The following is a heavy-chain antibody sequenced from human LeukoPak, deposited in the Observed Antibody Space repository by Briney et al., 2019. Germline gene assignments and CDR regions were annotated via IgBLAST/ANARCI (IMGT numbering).Heavy chain of an antibody. V-gene: IGHV4-59*08. CDR1: GGSISSYY. CDR3: ARQLRGMFDY. J-gene: IGHJ4*02. D-gene: IGHD3-16*01. CDR2: IYYSGST. Sequence: SSETLSLTCTVSGGSISSYYWSWIRQPPGKGLEWIGYIYYSGSTNYNPSLKSRVTISVDTSKNQFSLKPSSVTAADTAVYYCARQLRGMFDYWGQGTLVTVSS.